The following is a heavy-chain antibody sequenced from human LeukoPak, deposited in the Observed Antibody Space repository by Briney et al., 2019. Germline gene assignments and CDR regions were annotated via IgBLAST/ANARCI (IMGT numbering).Heavy chain of an antibody. D-gene: IGHD3-22*01. J-gene: IGHJ4*02. V-gene: IGHV3-53*01. Sequence: SGGSLRLSCTVSGFTVSDNAMSWVRQAPGTGLKWVSFIYTTGGTHNSDSVKGRFTISRDSSKNTLYLQMNSLRPEDTAVYYCATYYDSSGYPDYWGQGTLVTVSS. CDR3: ATYYDSSGYPDY. CDR2: IYTTGGT. CDR1: GFTVSDNA.